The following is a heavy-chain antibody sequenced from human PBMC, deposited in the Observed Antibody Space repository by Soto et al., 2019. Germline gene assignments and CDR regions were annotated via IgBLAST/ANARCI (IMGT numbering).Heavy chain of an antibody. CDR2: ISTSSTFI. J-gene: IGHJ6*03. D-gene: IGHD2-2*01. V-gene: IGHV3-11*01. CDR1: GFSFSDYY. Sequence: QVQLVESGGGLVKPGGSLRLSCAASGFSFSDYYMSWIRQAPGEGLEWIAYISTSSTFIYYADSMKGRFAISRDNAKNSLYLQMSRLTAEDTALYYCARGPLGYCRSDSCYYMDVWGKGTTVTVSS. CDR3: ARGPLGYCRSDSCYYMDV.